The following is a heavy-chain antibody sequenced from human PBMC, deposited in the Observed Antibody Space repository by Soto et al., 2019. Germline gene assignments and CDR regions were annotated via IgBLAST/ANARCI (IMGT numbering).Heavy chain of an antibody. D-gene: IGHD2-15*01. V-gene: IGHV1-69*12. CDR2: IIPIFGTA. CDR1: GGTFSSYA. J-gene: IGHJ4*02. CDR3: ARDPRYCSGGSCYGSYYFDY. Sequence: QVQLVQSGAEVKKPGSSVKVSCKASGGTFSSYAISWVRQAPGQGLEWMGGIIPIFGTANYAQKFQGRVTITADESTSTAYSELSSLRSEDTAVYYCARDPRYCSGGSCYGSYYFDYWGQGTLVTVSS.